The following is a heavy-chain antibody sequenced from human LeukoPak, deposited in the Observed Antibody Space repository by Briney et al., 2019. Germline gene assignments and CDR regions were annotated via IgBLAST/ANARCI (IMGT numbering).Heavy chain of an antibody. V-gene: IGHV3-9*01. Sequence: GGSLRLSCAASGFTFDDYGMHWVRQAPGKGLEWVSGISWNSGSIGYADSVRGRFTISRDNAKNSLYLLMNSLRAEDTAVYYCAREGGSRVVIYFDYWGQGTLVTVSS. CDR3: AREGGSRVVIYFDY. CDR1: GFTFDDYG. J-gene: IGHJ4*02. CDR2: ISWNSGSI. D-gene: IGHD1-26*01.